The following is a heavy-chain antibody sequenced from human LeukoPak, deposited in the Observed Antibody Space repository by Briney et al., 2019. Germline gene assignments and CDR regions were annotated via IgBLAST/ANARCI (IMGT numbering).Heavy chain of an antibody. CDR1: VGSISSYY. D-gene: IGHD5-18*01. Sequence: SETLSLTCTVSVGSISSYYGSWIRQPAGKGLEWIGRIYTSGSTNYNPSLKSRVTMSVDTSKSQFSLKLSSVTAADTAVYYCARAERRSGYSYGFDYWGQGTLVTVSS. CDR3: ARAERRSGYSYGFDY. CDR2: IYTSGST. J-gene: IGHJ4*02. V-gene: IGHV4-4*07.